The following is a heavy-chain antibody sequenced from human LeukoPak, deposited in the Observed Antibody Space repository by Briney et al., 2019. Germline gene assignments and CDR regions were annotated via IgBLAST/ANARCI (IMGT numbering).Heavy chain of an antibody. Sequence: SQTLSLTCAISGDSIFTNNVAWNRIRQSPSKGLEWLGRTYYRSRWSFDYAVSVKSRITINADTSKNQFSLQLSPVTPEDTAVYYCARGKYTSFDNWGQGTLVTVSS. D-gene: IGHD6-6*01. CDR1: GDSIFTNNVA. CDR2: TYYRSRWSF. J-gene: IGHJ4*02. V-gene: IGHV6-1*01. CDR3: ARGKYTSFDN.